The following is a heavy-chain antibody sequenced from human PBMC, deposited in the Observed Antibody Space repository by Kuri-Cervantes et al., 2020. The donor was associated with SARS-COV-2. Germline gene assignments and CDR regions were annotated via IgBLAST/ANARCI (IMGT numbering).Heavy chain of an antibody. J-gene: IGHJ4*02. CDR2: INPSGGST. CDR1: GYTFTSYY. CDR3: ARGDGSGCDY. V-gene: IGHV1-46*01. Sequence: GESLKISCKASGYTFTSYYMHWVRQAPGQGLEWMGIINPSGGSTSYAQKFQGRVTITRNTSISTAYMELSSLRSEDTAVYYCARGDGSGCDYWGQGTLVTVSS. D-gene: IGHD3-3*01.